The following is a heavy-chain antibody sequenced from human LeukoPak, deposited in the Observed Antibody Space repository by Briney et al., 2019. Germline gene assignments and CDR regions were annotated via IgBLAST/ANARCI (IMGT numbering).Heavy chain of an antibody. V-gene: IGHV4-4*02. CDR2: IYHSGST. CDR3: ARFHATVWYFDL. D-gene: IGHD4-17*01. CDR1: GGSISSSNW. Sequence: SGTLSLTCAVSGGSISSSNWWSWVRQPPGKGLEWIGEIYHSGSTNYKPPLKSRVTISVDKSKNQFSLKLSSVTAADTAVYYCARFHATVWYFDLWGRGTLVTVSS. J-gene: IGHJ2*01.